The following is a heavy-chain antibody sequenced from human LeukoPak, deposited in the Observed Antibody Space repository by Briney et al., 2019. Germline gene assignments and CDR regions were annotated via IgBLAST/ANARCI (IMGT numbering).Heavy chain of an antibody. CDR3: ARERPRRYFDY. CDR1: GFSFSSYW. CDR2: IKQDGSEK. V-gene: IGHV3-7*01. Sequence: GGSLRLSCAASGFSFSSYWMSWVRQAPGKGLEWVANIKQDGSEKYYVDSVKGRFTISRDNAKNSLYLQMNSLRAEDTAVYYCARERPRRYFDYWGQGTLVTVSS. J-gene: IGHJ4*02.